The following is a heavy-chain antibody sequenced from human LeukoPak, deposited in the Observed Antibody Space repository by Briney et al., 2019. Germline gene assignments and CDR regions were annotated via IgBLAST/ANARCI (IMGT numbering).Heavy chain of an antibody. J-gene: IGHJ5*02. CDR3: ASGYNWNYAWFDP. D-gene: IGHD1-7*01. CDR2: IYYSGST. V-gene: IGHV4-30-4*08. Sequence: PSQTLSLTCTVSGGSISSGDYYWSWIRQPPGKGLEWIGYIYYSGSTYYNPSLKSRVTISVDTSKYQFSLKLSSVTAADTAVYYCASGYNWNYAWFDPWGQGTLVTVSS. CDR1: GGSISSGDYY.